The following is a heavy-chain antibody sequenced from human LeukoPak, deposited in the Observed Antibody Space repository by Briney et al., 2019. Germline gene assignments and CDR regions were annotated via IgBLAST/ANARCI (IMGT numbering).Heavy chain of an antibody. CDR2: IIGSGGST. Sequence: GGSLRLSCAASGFTFSSYAMSWVRQAPGKGLEWVPAIIGSGGSTYYADSVKGRFTISRDNSKNTLYLQMNSLRAEDTAVYYCAKDGYYYDSSGYSGPFDYWGQGTLVTVSS. CDR1: GFTFSSYA. V-gene: IGHV3-23*01. D-gene: IGHD3-22*01. J-gene: IGHJ4*02. CDR3: AKDGYYYDSSGYSGPFDY.